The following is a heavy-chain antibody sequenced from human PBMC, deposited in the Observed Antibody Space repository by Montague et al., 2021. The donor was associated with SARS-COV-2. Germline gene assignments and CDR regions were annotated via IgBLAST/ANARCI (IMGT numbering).Heavy chain of an antibody. Sequence: SETLSLTCSVAGGTLSSTSFYWSWIRQPPGRGLEWIGTIHYSERPYYNPSLQSRVTISADRSKNRFSLNLGSVTASDTAVYYCARHGPYYEISTGYFRPYYFDHWGQGSLVTVAS. V-gene: IGHV4-39*01. J-gene: IGHJ4*02. D-gene: IGHD3-9*01. CDR2: IHYSERP. CDR1: GGTLSSTSFY. CDR3: ARHGPYYEISTGYFRPYYFDH.